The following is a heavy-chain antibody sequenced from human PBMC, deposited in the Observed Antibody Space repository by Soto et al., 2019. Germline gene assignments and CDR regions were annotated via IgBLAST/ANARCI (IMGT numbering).Heavy chain of an antibody. J-gene: IGHJ5*02. CDR1: GDSISSYY. CDR2: IYYSGST. Sequence: QVQLQESGPRLVKPSETLSLTCTVSGDSISSYYWSWIRQPPGKGLEWIGYIYYSGSTNYNPSLKSRVTISVDTPKKRCSLKLTSVTAADTAVYYCARGVATIGPWGQGTLVTVSS. V-gene: IGHV4-59*01. D-gene: IGHD5-12*01. CDR3: ARGVATIGP.